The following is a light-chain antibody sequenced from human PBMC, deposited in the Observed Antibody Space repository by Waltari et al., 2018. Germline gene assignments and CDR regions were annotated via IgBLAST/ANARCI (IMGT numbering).Light chain of an antibody. Sequence: DIQMTQSPSSLSASVGDRVTITCRASQSISSYLNWYQQKPGKAPKLLIYAASSLQSGVPSRFSVSGSGTDFTLTISSLQPEDFATYYCQQSYSTSPYTFGQGTKLEIK. J-gene: IGKJ2*01. CDR2: AAS. V-gene: IGKV1-39*01. CDR1: QSISSY. CDR3: QQSYSTSPYT.